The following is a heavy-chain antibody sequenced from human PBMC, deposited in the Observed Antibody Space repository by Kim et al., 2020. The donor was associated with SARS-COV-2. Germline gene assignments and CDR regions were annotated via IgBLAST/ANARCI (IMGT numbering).Heavy chain of an antibody. D-gene: IGHD6-19*01. CDR3: AKGPYSSGWYPPGY. CDR2: IWYDGSNK. J-gene: IGHJ4*02. Sequence: GGSLRLSCAASGFTFSSYAMHWVRQAPGKGLEWVAVIWYDGSNKYYADSVKGRFTISRDNSKNTLYLQMNSLRAEDTAVYYCAKGPYSSGWYPPGYWGQGTLVTVSS. CDR1: GFTFSSYA. V-gene: IGHV3-33*06.